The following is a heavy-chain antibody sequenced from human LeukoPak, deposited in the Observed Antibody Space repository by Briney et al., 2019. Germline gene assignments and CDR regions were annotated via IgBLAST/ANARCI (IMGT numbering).Heavy chain of an antibody. D-gene: IGHD6-13*01. CDR2: SYSGGST. Sequence: GGSLRLSCAASGFTVSSNYMSWVRQAPGKGLEWVSVSYSGGSTYYADSVKGRFTISRDNSKNTLYLQMNSLRAEDTAVYYCARGGQQLVRSWFDPWGQGTLVTVSS. CDR3: ARGGQQLVRSWFDP. V-gene: IGHV3-66*01. CDR1: GFTVSSNY. J-gene: IGHJ5*02.